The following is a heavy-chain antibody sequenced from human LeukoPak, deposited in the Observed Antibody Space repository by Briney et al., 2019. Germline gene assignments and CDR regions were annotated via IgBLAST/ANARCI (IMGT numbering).Heavy chain of an antibody. CDR3: AKPYYYDRSGSGVNHFDY. D-gene: IGHD3-22*01. Sequence: QPGRSLRLSCAASGFTLSYYGMHWVRQAPGKGLEWVAVISYEGSNKYYADCVKGRFTISRDNTKNTLYLQMNSLRAEDTAVYYCAKPYYYDRSGSGVNHFDYWGQGTLVTVSS. CDR1: GFTLSYYG. CDR2: ISYEGSNK. J-gene: IGHJ4*02. V-gene: IGHV3-30*18.